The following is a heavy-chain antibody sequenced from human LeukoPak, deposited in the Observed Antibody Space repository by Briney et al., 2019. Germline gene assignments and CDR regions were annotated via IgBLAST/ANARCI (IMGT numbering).Heavy chain of an antibody. Sequence: SGRSLRLSCAASGFTFSRYAMHWVRQAPGEGLQWMAVISYDGGKKYYADFVEGRFTISRDNSKNTLYLQMNTLTPEDPAVYYCARDWSEGSGSYLEDWGQGTLVIVSS. J-gene: IGHJ4*02. V-gene: IGHV3-30-3*01. CDR3: ARDWSEGSGSYLED. CDR2: ISYDGGKK. CDR1: GFTFSRYA. D-gene: IGHD3-10*01.